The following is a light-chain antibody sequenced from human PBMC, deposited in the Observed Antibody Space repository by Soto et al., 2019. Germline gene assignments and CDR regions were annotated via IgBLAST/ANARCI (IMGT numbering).Light chain of an antibody. CDR3: QQYGNSPWT. CDR2: AAY. J-gene: IGKJ1*01. CDR1: QTVRDSY. Sequence: ETVLTQSPGTLSLSPGERATLSCRASQTVRDSYVAWYQHKPGQAPRVLIHAAYSRTTGIPDRFSGSGSGTEFTLTISRLEPEDFAVYYCQQYGNSPWTLGQGTKVDIK. V-gene: IGKV3-20*01.